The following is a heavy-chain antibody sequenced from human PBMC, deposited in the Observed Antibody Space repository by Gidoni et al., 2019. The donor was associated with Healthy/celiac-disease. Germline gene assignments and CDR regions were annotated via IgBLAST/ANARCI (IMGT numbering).Heavy chain of an antibody. CDR2: IYYSGST. CDR1: GGSISSYY. J-gene: IGHJ4*02. CDR3: ARAGGAYDFWSGYFSY. Sequence: QVQLQESGPGLVKPSETLSLTCTVSGGSISSYYWSWIRQPPGKGLEWIGYIYYSGSTNYNPSLKSRVTISVDTSQNQFSLTLSSVTAADTAVYYCARAGGAYDFWSGYFSYWGQGTLVTVSS. D-gene: IGHD3-3*01. V-gene: IGHV4-59*01.